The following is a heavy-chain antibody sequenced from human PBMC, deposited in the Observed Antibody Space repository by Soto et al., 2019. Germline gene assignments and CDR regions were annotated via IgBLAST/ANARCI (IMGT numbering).Heavy chain of an antibody. V-gene: IGHV3-30-3*01. CDR3: ARDSILSGTTRPPPLAY. D-gene: IGHD4-17*01. CDR1: GFTFSSNA. J-gene: IGHJ4*02. Sequence: QVQLVESGGGVVQPGRSLRLSCAASGFTFSSNAMHWVRQAPGKGLEWVAVMSYDGSNEYYADSVKGRFTISRDNSKNTRYLQMSSLRAEDTAVYYCARDSILSGTTRPPPLAYWGQGTLVTVSS. CDR2: MSYDGSNE.